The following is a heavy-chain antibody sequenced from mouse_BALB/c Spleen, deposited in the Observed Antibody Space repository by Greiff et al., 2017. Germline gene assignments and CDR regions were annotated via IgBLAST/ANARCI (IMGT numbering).Heavy chain of an antibody. CDR2: ISSGSSTI. Sequence: EVKVVESGGGLVQPGGSRKLSCAASGFTFSSFGMHWVRQAPEKGLEWVAYISSGSSTIYYADTVKGRFTISRDNPKNTLFLQMTSLRSEDTAMYYCARYARDAMDYWGQGTSVTVSS. J-gene: IGHJ4*01. V-gene: IGHV5-17*02. CDR1: GFTFSSFG. CDR3: ARYARDAMDY. D-gene: IGHD6-5*01.